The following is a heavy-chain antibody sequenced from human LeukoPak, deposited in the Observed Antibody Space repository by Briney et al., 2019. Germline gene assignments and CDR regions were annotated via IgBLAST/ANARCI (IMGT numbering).Heavy chain of an antibody. V-gene: IGHV3-11*03. CDR3: ASIRSAGATDYFDY. Sequence: PGGSLRLSCAASGFTFSDYYMSWIRQAPGQGLEWVSYISSSSSYTNYADSVKGRFTISRDNAKNSLYLQMNSLRAEDTAVYYCASIRSAGATDYFDYWGQGTLVTVSS. J-gene: IGHJ4*02. CDR2: ISSSSSYT. D-gene: IGHD4/OR15-4a*01. CDR1: GFTFSDYY.